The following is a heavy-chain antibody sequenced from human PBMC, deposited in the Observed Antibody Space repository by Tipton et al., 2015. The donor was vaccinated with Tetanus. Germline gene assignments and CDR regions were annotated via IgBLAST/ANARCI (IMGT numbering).Heavy chain of an antibody. CDR1: GFTFSSDA. D-gene: IGHD3-9*01. V-gene: IGHV3-23*01. CDR3: AKFLVVITQGYYHTMDV. CDR2: ISPTGDET. J-gene: IGHJ6*02. Sequence: GSLRLSCAASGFTFSSDAMTWVRQAPGKGLEWVSAISPTGDETYYADSVKGRFTISRDNSKNTLILQMNSLRAEDTAVYFCAKFLVVITQGYYHTMDVWGQGTTVTVSS.